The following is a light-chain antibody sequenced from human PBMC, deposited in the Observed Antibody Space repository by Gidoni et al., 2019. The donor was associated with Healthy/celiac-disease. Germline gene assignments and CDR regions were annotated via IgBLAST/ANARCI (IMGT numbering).Light chain of an antibody. CDR2: GAC. CDR3: QQYGSSPQT. J-gene: IGKJ2*01. CDR1: QSVSSSY. Sequence: DIVLTQSPGTLSLSPGERATLSCRASQSVSSSYLAWYQKKPGQAPRLLIYGACSRATGIPDRFSGSGSGTDFTLTISRLEPEDFAIYFCQQYGSSPQTFGQGTKLEIK. V-gene: IGKV3-20*01.